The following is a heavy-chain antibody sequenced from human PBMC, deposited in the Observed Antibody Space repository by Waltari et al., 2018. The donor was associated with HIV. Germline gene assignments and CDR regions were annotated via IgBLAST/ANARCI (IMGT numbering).Heavy chain of an antibody. V-gene: IGHV4-61*01. CDR2: IYYSGST. D-gene: IGHD2-15*01. CDR1: GVSVSSSNYY. J-gene: IGHJ6*02. Sequence: QVHLQESGPGLVKPSETLSLTCTVSGVSVSSSNYYWSWIRQPPGKGLEWIGYIYYSGSTNYNPSLGSRVTMSMDTSENQFFLRLSSVTAADTAVYYCARKYCSGASCYSPPHFYYGMDVWGQGTTVTVSS. CDR3: ARKYCSGASCYSPPHFYYGMDV.